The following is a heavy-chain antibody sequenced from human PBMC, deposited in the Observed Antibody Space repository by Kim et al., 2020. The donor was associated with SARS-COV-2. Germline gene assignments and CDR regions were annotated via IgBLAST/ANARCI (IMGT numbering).Heavy chain of an antibody. D-gene: IGHD3-3*01. V-gene: IGHV3-23*01. J-gene: IGHJ4*02. Sequence: GSLRLSCAASGFTFSSYAMGWVRQAPGKGLEGVSEISGSGDATYYTSSVKGRFTISRDSSKNSLYLQMNSLRAEDTAIYYCAKKEGITIFGVLDYWGQGTLVTVSS. CDR3: AKKEGITIFGVLDY. CDR2: ISGSGDAT. CDR1: GFTFSSYA.